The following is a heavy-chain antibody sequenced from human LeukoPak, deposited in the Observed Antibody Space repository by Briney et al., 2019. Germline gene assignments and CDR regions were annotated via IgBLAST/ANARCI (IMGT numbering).Heavy chain of an antibody. V-gene: IGHV1-8*03. CDR1: GYTFTSYN. CDR2: MNPYTGNT. J-gene: IGHJ6*03. Sequence: GASVKVSCKASGYTFTSYNINWVRQATGQGLEWMGWMNPYTGNTVYAQKFQGRLTITRDTSIDTAYMELSSLRSEDTAVYYCARTTGSEYYYYMDVWGEGTTVTVSS. CDR3: ARTTGSEYYYYMDV. D-gene: IGHD3-10*01.